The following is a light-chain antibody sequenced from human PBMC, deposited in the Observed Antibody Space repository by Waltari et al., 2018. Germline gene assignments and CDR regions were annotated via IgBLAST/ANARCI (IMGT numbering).Light chain of an antibody. V-gene: IGLV1-40*02. J-gene: IGLJ2*01. Sequence: QSILTQPPSVSGAPGQRVTISCTGSSSNIGAAHEVHWYQDFPGGGPNIRISGNNHRPSGAPCRFSGSKSGTSASLTITGLQAEDEADYYCQSFDTSLSDGVVFGGGTKV. CDR3: QSFDTSLSDGVV. CDR2: GNN. CDR1: SSNIGAAHE.